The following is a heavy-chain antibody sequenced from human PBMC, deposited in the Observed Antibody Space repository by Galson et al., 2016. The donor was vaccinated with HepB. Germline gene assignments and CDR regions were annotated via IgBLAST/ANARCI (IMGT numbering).Heavy chain of an antibody. CDR3: AREGSSGYRILGWCDP. Sequence: SLRLSCAASGFTFSSYGMHWVRQTPGKGLERVAVIWFDGSNEYYADSVKGRFTISRDNSKNTLYLQMDSLRAEDTAVYYCAREGSSGYRILGWCDPWGQGTLVTRSS. J-gene: IGHJ5*02. CDR1: GFTFSSYG. D-gene: IGHD3-22*01. V-gene: IGHV3-33*01. CDR2: IWFDGSNE.